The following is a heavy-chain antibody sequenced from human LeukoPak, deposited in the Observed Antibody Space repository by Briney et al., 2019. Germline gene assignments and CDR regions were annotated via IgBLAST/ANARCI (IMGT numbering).Heavy chain of an antibody. CDR1: GGSFSGYY. CDR2: INHSGST. Sequence: SETLSLTCAVYGGSFSGYYWSWIRQPPGKGLEWIGEINHSGSTNHNPSLKSRVTISVDTSKNQFSLKLSSVTAADTAVYYCARGVYSSGWYDYWGQGTLVTVSS. V-gene: IGHV4-34*01. CDR3: ARGVYSSGWYDY. D-gene: IGHD6-13*01. J-gene: IGHJ4*02.